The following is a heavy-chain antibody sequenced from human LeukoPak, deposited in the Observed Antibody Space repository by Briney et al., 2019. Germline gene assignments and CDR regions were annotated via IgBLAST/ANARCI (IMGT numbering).Heavy chain of an antibody. J-gene: IGHJ3*02. V-gene: IGHV5-51*01. CDR3: ARHGRGSRSPNAFDI. CDR2: IYPDDSYI. D-gene: IGHD3-10*01. Sequence: GESLKISCKGSGYSFTDYWLGWVRQMPGEGLQWVGIIYPDDSYIRYSPSFQGQVTISADKSIITAYLQWSSLKASDTAMYYCARHGRGSRSPNAFDIWGQGTMVSVSS. CDR1: GYSFTDYW.